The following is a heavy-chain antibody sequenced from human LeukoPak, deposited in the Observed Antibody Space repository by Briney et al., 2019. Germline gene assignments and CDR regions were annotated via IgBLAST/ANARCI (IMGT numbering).Heavy chain of an antibody. J-gene: IGHJ4*02. CDR3: AKDHEWELPGAFDY. Sequence: GGSLRLSCAASGFTFSSYAMSWVRQAPGKGLEWVSAISGSGGSTYYADSVKGRFTISRDNSKNTLYLQMNSLRPEETAVYYCAKDHEWELPGAFDYWGQGTLVTVSS. D-gene: IGHD1-26*01. V-gene: IGHV3-23*01. CDR1: GFTFSSYA. CDR2: ISGSGGST.